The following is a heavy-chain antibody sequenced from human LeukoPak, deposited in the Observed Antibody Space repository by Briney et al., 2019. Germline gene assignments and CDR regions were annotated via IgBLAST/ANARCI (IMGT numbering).Heavy chain of an antibody. V-gene: IGHV3-20*04. CDR2: INWNGGST. D-gene: IGHD3-22*01. CDR3: ARDAYYYDSSGYPSDY. CDR1: GFTFDDYG. J-gene: IGHJ4*02. Sequence: PGGSLRLSCAASGFTFDDYGMSWVRQAPGKGLEWVSGINWNGGSTGYADSVKGRFTISRDNAKNSLYLQMNSLRAEDTALYYCARDAYYYDSSGYPSDYWGQGTLVTVSS.